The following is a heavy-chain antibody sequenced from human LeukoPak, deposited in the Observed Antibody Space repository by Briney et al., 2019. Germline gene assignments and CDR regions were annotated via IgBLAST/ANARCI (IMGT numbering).Heavy chain of an antibody. D-gene: IGHD1-1*01. V-gene: IGHV1-8*02. CDR2: MNPNSGNT. Sequence: AASVKVSCKASGGTFSSYTISWVRQAPGQGLEWMGWMNPNSGNTGYAQKFQGRVTMTRNTSISTAYMELSSLRSEDTAVYYCAIQNDYGDGWGQGTLVTVSS. CDR3: AIQNDYGDG. J-gene: IGHJ4*02. CDR1: GGTFSSYT.